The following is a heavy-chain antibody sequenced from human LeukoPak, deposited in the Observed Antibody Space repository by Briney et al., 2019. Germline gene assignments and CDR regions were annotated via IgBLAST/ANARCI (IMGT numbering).Heavy chain of an antibody. V-gene: IGHV3-48*03. Sequence: PGGSLRLSCTVSGFPFSVYEMNWVRQAPGKGLEWVSNIGSSGTPRYYAESVKGRFSISRDNAENSLFLQMNSLRVEDTGIYYCALLAVASDFDYWGQRALVTVSS. CDR3: ALLAVASDFDY. CDR2: IGSSGTPR. CDR1: GFPFSVYE. D-gene: IGHD6-19*01. J-gene: IGHJ4*02.